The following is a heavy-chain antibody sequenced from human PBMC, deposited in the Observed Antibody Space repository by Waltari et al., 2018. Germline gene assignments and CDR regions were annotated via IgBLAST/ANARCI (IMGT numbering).Heavy chain of an antibody. CDR2: INHSGST. CDR1: DYSLSSGFY. Sequence: QVHLQVSGPGLVTPSETLSLTCAVPDYSLSSGFYWGWIRQPPGKGLEWIGSINHSGSTFYNPSLKSRVTISVDTALNHFSLKLNSVTATDTAVYYCARQGGYINVWWEDYWYFDHWGRGTLVTVSS. D-gene: IGHD1-26*01. CDR3: ARQGGYINVWWEDYWYFDH. J-gene: IGHJ2*01. V-gene: IGHV4-38-2*01.